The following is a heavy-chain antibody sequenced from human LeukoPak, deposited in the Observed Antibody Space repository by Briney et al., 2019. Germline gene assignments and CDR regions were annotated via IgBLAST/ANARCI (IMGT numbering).Heavy chain of an antibody. Sequence: GGSLRLSCAASGFTFDDYAMHWVRQAPGKGLEWVSSISSSSSYIYYADSVKGRFTISRDNAKNSLYLQMNSLRAEDTAVYYCARSISYGDYGGYWGQGTLVTVSS. CDR3: ARSISYGDYGGY. D-gene: IGHD4-17*01. V-gene: IGHV3-21*01. CDR2: ISSSSSYI. J-gene: IGHJ4*02. CDR1: GFTFDDYA.